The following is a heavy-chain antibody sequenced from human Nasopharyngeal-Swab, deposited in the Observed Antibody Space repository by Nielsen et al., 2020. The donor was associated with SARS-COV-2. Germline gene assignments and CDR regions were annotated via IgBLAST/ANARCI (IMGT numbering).Heavy chain of an antibody. Sequence: GGSLRLSCVVSGFTFTEYAMSWVRQAPGKGLEWVSVIYSGGSTYYADSVKGRFTISRDNSKNTLYLQMNSLRAEDTAVYYCARDPPISYYYSSGSDYYYGMDVWGQGTTVTVSS. V-gene: IGHV3-66*01. D-gene: IGHD3-10*01. CDR2: IYSGGST. J-gene: IGHJ6*02. CDR1: GFTFTEYA. CDR3: ARDPPISYYYSSGSDYYYGMDV.